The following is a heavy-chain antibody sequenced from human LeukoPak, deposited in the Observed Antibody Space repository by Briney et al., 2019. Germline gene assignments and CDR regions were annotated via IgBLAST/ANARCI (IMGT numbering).Heavy chain of an antibody. J-gene: IGHJ6*02. CDR3: ARDLTGWGAMDV. V-gene: IGHV3-48*02. CDR2: ISDNSRHI. CDR1: GFTFRSYG. D-gene: IGHD6-19*01. Sequence: GGSLRLSCAASGFTFRSYGMNWVRQAPGKGLEWVSYISDNSRHICYADSVKGRFTISRDYAKNSLYLQMNSLRDEDTAVYYCARDLTGWGAMDVWGQGTTVTVSS.